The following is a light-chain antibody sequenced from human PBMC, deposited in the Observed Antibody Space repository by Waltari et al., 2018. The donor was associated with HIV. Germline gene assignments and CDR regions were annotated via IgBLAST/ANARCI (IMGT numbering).Light chain of an antibody. Sequence: QSALTQPASMSGSPGQSITISCTASSLDIGLYDFISWYKHLPNTAPQLIIYGVNRRPPGVSSRFSASKSADMVSLTISGLQPEDEADYYCTSHTLTHILLFGGGTRLTVL. CDR1: SLDIGLYDF. V-gene: IGLV2-14*01. J-gene: IGLJ3*02. CDR2: GVN. CDR3: TSHTLTHILL.